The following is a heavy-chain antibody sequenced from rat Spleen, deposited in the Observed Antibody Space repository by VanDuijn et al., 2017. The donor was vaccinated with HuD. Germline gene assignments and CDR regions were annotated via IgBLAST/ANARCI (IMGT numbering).Heavy chain of an antibody. Sequence: EVQLVESGGGLVQPGRSLKLSCIASGFTFNKSWMTWIRQAPGKGLEWVASINDNGGSTFYPDSLKGRFTISRDNTKNTLYLQMNSLRSEDTATYYCTSSAGHWGQGVMVTVSS. D-gene: IGHD3-2*01. CDR2: INDNGGST. V-gene: IGHV5-31*01. CDR1: GFTFNKSW. CDR3: TSSAGH. J-gene: IGHJ2*01.